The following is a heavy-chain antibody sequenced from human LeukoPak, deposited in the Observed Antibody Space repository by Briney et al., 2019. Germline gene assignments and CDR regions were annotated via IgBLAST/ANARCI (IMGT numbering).Heavy chain of an antibody. V-gene: IGHV3-7*01. Sequence: GSLRLSCAASWFTFCYFWMNWVRQASGKGLGWVASIGQDGSENYYVDSVKGRFTISRDNAKNSLYLQMNSLRVEDTAVYYCARGGGWYFDYWGQGALITASS. CDR2: IGQDGSEN. CDR3: ARGGGWYFDY. D-gene: IGHD6-19*01. CDR1: WFTFCYFW. J-gene: IGHJ4*02.